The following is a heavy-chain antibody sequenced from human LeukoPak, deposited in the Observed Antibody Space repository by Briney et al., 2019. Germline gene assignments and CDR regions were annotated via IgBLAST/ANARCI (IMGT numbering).Heavy chain of an antibody. CDR2: FNPENGNT. CDR3: ARDGRRTYYYDSSGPTY. D-gene: IGHD3-22*01. CDR1: GYSFVGYG. Sequence: ASVKVSCKASGYSFVGYGITWVRQAPGQGLEWMGWFNPENGNTNYAQKVQGRVTMTADTSTSTSYMELRSLRSDDTAVYYCARDGRRTYYYDSSGPTYWGQGTLVTVSS. J-gene: IGHJ4*02. V-gene: IGHV1-18*01.